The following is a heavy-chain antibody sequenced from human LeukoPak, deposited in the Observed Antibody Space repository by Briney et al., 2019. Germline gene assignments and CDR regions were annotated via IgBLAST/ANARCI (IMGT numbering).Heavy chain of an antibody. CDR3: ARVLTPAAGRRAYYYYGMDV. CDR1: GGSISSYY. D-gene: IGHD6-13*01. J-gene: IGHJ6*02. CDR2: IYYSGST. V-gene: IGHV4-59*01. Sequence: SETLSLTCTVSGGSISSYYWSWIRQPPGKGLEWIGYIYYSGSTNYNPSLKSRVTISVDTSKNQFSLKLSSVTAADTAVYYCARVLTPAAGRRAYYYYGMDVWGQGTTVTVSS.